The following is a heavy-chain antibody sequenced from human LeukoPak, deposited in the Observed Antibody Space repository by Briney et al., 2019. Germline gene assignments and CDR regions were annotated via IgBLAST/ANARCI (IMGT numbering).Heavy chain of an antibody. D-gene: IGHD3-3*01. CDR2: IYYSGST. CDR1: GGSISSGGYY. J-gene: IGHJ5*02. V-gene: IGHV4-61*08. Sequence: SETLSLTCTVSGGSISSGGYYWSWIRQPPGKGLEWIGYIYYSGSTNYNPSLKSRVTISVDTSKNQFSLKLSSVTAADTAVYYCARGPYYDFWSGPSPFDPWGQGTLVTVSS. CDR3: ARGPYYDFWSGPSPFDP.